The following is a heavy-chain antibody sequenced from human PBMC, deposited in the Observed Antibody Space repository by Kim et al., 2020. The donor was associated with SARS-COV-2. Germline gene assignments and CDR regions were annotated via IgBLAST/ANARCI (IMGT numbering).Heavy chain of an antibody. CDR2: ISYDGSNK. D-gene: IGHD3-10*01. CDR1: GFTFSSYG. CDR3: AKDRVGALLWFGEHYYYVMDV. V-gene: IGHV3-30*18. J-gene: IGHJ6*02. Sequence: GGSLRLSCAASGFTFSSYGMHWVRQAPGKGLEWVAAISYDGSNKYYADSVKGRFTISRDNSKNTLYLQMNSLRAEDTAVYYCAKDRVGALLWFGEHYYYVMDVWGQGTTVTVSS.